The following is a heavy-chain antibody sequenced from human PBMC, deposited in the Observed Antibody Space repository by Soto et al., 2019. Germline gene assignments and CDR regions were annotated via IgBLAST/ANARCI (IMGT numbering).Heavy chain of an antibody. CDR2: ISGSDGKT. CDR3: AKWSYLGY. V-gene: IGHV3-23*01. J-gene: IGHJ4*02. D-gene: IGHD3-10*01. Sequence: PGGSLRLSCTTSGFSFASFAMTWVRQAPGKGLEWVATISGSDGKTYYADSAKGRFSISRDTSRNTLYLQMNSVRADDTAIYYCAKWSYLGYWGQGTRVTVSS. CDR1: GFSFASFA.